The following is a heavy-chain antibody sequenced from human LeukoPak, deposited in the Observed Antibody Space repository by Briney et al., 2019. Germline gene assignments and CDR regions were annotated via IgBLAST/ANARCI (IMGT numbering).Heavy chain of an antibody. J-gene: IGHJ4*02. V-gene: IGHV4-39*07. Sequence: PSETLSLTCTVSGGSISGSSHYWGWLRQPPGKGLEWVGTIIYSGNTYYNPSLKSRVTISLDTSKNQFSLKLSSVTAADTAVYYCARDLRHYDSSGYYDYLDYWGQGTLVTVSS. CDR1: GGSISGSSHY. CDR2: IIYSGNT. CDR3: ARDLRHYDSSGYYDYLDY. D-gene: IGHD3-22*01.